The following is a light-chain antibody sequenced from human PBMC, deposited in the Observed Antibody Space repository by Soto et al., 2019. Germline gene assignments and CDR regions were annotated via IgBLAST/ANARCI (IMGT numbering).Light chain of an antibody. V-gene: IGKV1-5*01. Sequence: GERVTITCRASQNINNWIAWYQQKPGKAPKFLIYDASTLESGVPSRFSGSGFGTEFSLTIRSLQPDDFGSYYCQHMRTFGQGTKVEMK. J-gene: IGKJ1*01. CDR2: DAS. CDR1: QNINNW. CDR3: QHMRT.